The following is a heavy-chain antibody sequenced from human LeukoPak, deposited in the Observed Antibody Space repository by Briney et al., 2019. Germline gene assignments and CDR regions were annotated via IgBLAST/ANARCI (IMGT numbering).Heavy chain of an antibody. CDR3: ARVEVTRPYYYYYGMDV. V-gene: IGHV4-34*01. J-gene: IGHJ6*02. Sequence: SETLSLTCAVYGGSFSGYYWSWIRQPPGKRLEWIGEINHSGSTNYNPSLKSRVTISVDTSKNQFSLKLSSVTAADTAVYYCARVEVTRPYYYYYGMDVWGQGTTVTVSS. CDR2: INHSGST. CDR1: GGSFSGYY. D-gene: IGHD4-11*01.